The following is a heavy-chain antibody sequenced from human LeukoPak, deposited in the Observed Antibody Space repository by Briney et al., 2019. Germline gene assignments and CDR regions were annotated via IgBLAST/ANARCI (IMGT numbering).Heavy chain of an antibody. V-gene: IGHV1-2*02. CDR3: ARDGNLDY. Sequence: ASVKVSRKASGYTFTDYYMHWVRQAPGQGLEWMGWISPNSGETSYAQKFQGRVTMTRDTSIRTVYMEVNSLRPDDTAVFYCARDGNLDYWGQGTLVTVSS. J-gene: IGHJ4*02. CDR2: ISPNSGET. D-gene: IGHD1-1*01. CDR1: GYTFTDYY.